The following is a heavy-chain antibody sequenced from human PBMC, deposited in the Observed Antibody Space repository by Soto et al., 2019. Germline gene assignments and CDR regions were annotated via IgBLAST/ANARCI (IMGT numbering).Heavy chain of an antibody. CDR3: AKYRRTDAEGYSFDF. Sequence: SETLSLTCTVSGGSISGSYWSWIRQTPGTVLEWIGFIHYTGSTNYNTSLTRRVTMSVDSAKNQFSLQLRSVTAADTAVYFCAKYRRTDAEGYSFDFWGQGALVTVSS. CDR1: GGSISGSY. V-gene: IGHV4-59*01. CDR2: IHYTGST. D-gene: IGHD2-15*01. J-gene: IGHJ4*02.